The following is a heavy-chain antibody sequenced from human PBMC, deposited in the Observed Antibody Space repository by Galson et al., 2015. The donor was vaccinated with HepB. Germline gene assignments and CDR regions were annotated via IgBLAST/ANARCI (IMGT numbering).Heavy chain of an antibody. J-gene: IGHJ4*02. D-gene: IGHD1-1*01. CDR1: GFTFSDYA. V-gene: IGHV3-23*01. CDR2: ITRSGDDK. Sequence: SLRLSCAVSGFTFSDYAMTWVRQAPGKDLEWVSLITRSGDDKYYTDSVKGRFTVSRDNSNNTLFLDMYSLRAEDTAIYYCVTDRLRTTSPVPIVWGQGTLVSVSS. CDR3: VTDRLRTTSPVPIV.